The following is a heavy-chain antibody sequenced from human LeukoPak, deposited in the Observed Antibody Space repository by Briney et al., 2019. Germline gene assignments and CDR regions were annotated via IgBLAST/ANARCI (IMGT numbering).Heavy chain of an antibody. Sequence: SETLSLTCTVSGGSLEGLYWSWIRQSPEKGLEWIGNVFHTGVTSYNLSLKSRVTISVDTSRNQFSLTMTSMTAADTAIYYCTRGGGSGYFGISRYYFDAWGQGVLVTVSS. D-gene: IGHD3-3*01. CDR1: GGSLEGLY. V-gene: IGHV4-59*11. J-gene: IGHJ4*02. CDR2: VFHTGVT. CDR3: TRGGGSGYFGISRYYFDA.